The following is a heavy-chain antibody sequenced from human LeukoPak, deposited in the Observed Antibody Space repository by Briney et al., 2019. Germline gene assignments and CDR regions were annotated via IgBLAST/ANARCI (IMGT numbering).Heavy chain of an antibody. CDR1: GFTFTSYA. Sequence: GGSLRLSCAVSGFTFTSYAMSWVRQPPGKGLEWVSSISAIDGSTYYPNSVKGRFTISRDTSKNTLYLQMNSLRAEDTAVYYCAKNSQTGSTWYYHMDVWGKGTTVTVSS. D-gene: IGHD1-7*01. CDR2: ISAIDGST. J-gene: IGHJ6*03. V-gene: IGHV3-23*01. CDR3: AKNSQTGSTWYYHMDV.